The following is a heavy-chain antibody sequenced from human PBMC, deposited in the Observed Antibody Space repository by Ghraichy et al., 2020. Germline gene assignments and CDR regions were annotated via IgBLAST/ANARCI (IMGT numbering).Heavy chain of an antibody. D-gene: IGHD4-11*01. V-gene: IGHV3-7*03. CDR3: GRGNYGIEY. Sequence: GGSLRLSCTPSGFIFSAYWMTWVRQAPGQGLEWVANIRQDASAEYYADSVKGRFTISRDNAKNSLYLQMNSLRVEDTAVYYCGRGNYGIEYWGQGTLVTVSS. J-gene: IGHJ4*02. CDR1: GFIFSAYW. CDR2: IRQDASAE.